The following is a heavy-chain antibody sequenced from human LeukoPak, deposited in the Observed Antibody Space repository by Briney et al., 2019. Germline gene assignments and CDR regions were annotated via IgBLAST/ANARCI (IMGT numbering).Heavy chain of an antibody. Sequence: PGGSLRLSCAASGXXVSXSXXXXVRXXXXXXXXWVSVISGSGXRAYYADSVXGRFTISRDNTKNTLYLQMNSLRADDTAVYYCAKRGGYYLDYWGQGTLVTVSS. CDR1: GXXVSXSX. CDR2: ISGSGXRA. CDR3: AKRGGYYLDY. D-gene: IGHD3-16*01. J-gene: IGHJ4*02. V-gene: IGHV3-23*01.